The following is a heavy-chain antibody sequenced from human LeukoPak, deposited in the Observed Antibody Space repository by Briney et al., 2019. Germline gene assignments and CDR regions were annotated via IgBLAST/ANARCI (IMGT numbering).Heavy chain of an antibody. Sequence: GGSLRLSCTASRFTFSSYALSWVRQAPGKGLEWVSAISGSGDHTYYADSVKGRFTISRDNSKNTLYLQMNSLRAEDAAVYYCASAKNGDYVYNWFDPWGQGTLVTVSS. J-gene: IGHJ5*02. CDR1: RFTFSSYA. V-gene: IGHV3-23*01. D-gene: IGHD4-17*01. CDR3: ASAKNGDYVYNWFDP. CDR2: ISGSGDHT.